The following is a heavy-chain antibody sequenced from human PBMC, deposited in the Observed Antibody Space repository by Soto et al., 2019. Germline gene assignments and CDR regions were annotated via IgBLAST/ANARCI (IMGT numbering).Heavy chain of an antibody. CDR3: ARGLVVVPAAPDY. D-gene: IGHD2-2*01. J-gene: IGHJ4*02. Sequence: GESLKISCKGSGYSFAGYWITWVRQKPGKGLEWMGRIDPSDSQTYYSPSVRGHVTISATKSITTVFLQWSSLRASDTAMYYCARGLVVVPAAPDYWGQGTLVTVSS. CDR1: GYSFAGYW. V-gene: IGHV5-10-1*01. CDR2: IDPSDSQT.